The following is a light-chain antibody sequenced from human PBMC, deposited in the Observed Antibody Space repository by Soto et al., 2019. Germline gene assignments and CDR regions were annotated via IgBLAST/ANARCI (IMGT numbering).Light chain of an antibody. CDR3: QQYDNVPPALT. CDR1: QDMSHH. Sequence: DIQLTQSPSSLSASIGDRVTITCQASQDMSHHLTWYQQKPGKAPNLLIFDASNLEAGVPSRFSGSGSGTDFSLTISSRQPEDIAAYYCQQYDNVPPALTFGGGTKVEIK. CDR2: DAS. V-gene: IGKV1-33*01. J-gene: IGKJ4*01.